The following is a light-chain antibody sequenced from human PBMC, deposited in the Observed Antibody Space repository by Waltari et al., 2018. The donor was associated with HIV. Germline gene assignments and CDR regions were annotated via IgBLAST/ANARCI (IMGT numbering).Light chain of an antibody. CDR2: AVN. CDR3: NSYTSISTWV. Sequence: QSALTQPASVSGSPGQSIPISCTGTSSDVGSYNLVSCYQQHPGKAPKCMIYAVNKRPSGVSNRFSGAKSGNTASLTISGLQAEDEADYYCNSYTSISTWVFGGGTKLTVL. CDR1: SSDVGSYNL. V-gene: IGLV2-14*02. J-gene: IGLJ3*02.